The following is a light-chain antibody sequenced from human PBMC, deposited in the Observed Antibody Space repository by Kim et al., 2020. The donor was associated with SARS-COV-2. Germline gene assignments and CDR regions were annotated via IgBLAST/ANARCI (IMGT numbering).Light chain of an antibody. CDR3: QQYDMAPRT. V-gene: IGKV3-20*01. Sequence: EIVLTQSPGTLSSSPGERATLSCRASQSINTRYSAWYQQKPGQAPRLLIFAASSRATGIPDRFSGSGSGTDFTLTISRLEPEDFAVYYCQQYDMAPRTFGQGTKLEI. CDR2: AAS. J-gene: IGKJ1*01. CDR1: QSINTRY.